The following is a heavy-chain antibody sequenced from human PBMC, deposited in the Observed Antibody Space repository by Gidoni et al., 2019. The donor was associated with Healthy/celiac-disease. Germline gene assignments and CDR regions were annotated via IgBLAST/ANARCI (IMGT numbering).Heavy chain of an antibody. CDR3: ARDPLRFLVAGTNYYYYGMDV. J-gene: IGHJ6*02. Sequence: QVQLVQSGAEVKKPGSSVKVSCKASGGTFSSYAIISLRQAPGQGIEWMGGIIPICGTANYAQKFQGRVTITADEATSTAYMELSSLRSEDTAVYYCARDPLRFLVAGTNYYYYGMDVWGQGTTVTVSS. D-gene: IGHD6-19*01. CDR1: GGTFSSYA. V-gene: IGHV1-69*01. CDR2: IIPICGTA.